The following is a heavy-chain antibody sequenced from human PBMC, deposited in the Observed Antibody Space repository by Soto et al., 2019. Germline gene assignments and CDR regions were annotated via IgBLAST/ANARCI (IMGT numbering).Heavy chain of an antibody. V-gene: IGHV3-21*04. J-gene: IGHJ4*02. CDR2: IGSVGGDT. D-gene: IGHD2-2*01. Sequence: PGGSLRLSCAASGFTFYSYAMSWVRQAPGKGLEWVSTIGSVGGDTYYADSVKGRFTISRDNAKNSPYLQMNSLRAEDTAVYYCARGNALYDYWGQGILVTVSS. CDR3: ARGNALYDY. CDR1: GFTFYSYA.